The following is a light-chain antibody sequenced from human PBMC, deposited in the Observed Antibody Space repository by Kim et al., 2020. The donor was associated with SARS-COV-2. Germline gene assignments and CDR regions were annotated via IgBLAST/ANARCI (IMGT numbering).Light chain of an antibody. Sequence: DIQMTQSPSSLSASVGDRVTITCRASQGISSWLAWYQQKPEKAPKCLIYAASSLQSGVPSRFSGSGSGTDFTLTISNLQPEDFATYYCQQYDTYPRTFGQGTRVDIK. J-gene: IGKJ1*01. V-gene: IGKV1D-16*01. CDR3: QQYDTYPRT. CDR1: QGISSW. CDR2: AAS.